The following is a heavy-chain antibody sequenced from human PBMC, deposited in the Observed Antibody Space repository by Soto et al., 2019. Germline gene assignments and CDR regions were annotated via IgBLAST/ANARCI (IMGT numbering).Heavy chain of an antibody. CDR3: AREGGLMVYASNWFDP. CDR1: GGSISSSNW. Sequence: SETLSLTCAVSGGSISSSNWWSWVRQPPGKGLEWIGEIYHSGSTNYNPSLKSRVTISVDKSKNQFSLKLSSVTAADTAVYYCAREGGLMVYASNWFDPWGQGTLVTVSS. V-gene: IGHV4-4*02. CDR2: IYHSGST. D-gene: IGHD2-8*01. J-gene: IGHJ5*02.